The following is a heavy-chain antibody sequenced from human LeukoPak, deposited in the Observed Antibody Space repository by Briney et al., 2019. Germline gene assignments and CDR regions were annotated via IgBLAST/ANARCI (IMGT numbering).Heavy chain of an antibody. CDR3: ARVTGYMIEDYFDY. Sequence: SETLSLTRPVSGGSISRYYGGWVRHPPGDGREWVGYIYYSGSTNYNPSPKSRVTISVKTSKNQFSLKLSSVTAADTAVYYCARVTGYMIEDYFDYWGQGTLVTVSS. J-gene: IGHJ4*02. D-gene: IGHD3-22*01. V-gene: IGHV4-59*01. CDR2: IYYSGST. CDR1: GGSISRYY.